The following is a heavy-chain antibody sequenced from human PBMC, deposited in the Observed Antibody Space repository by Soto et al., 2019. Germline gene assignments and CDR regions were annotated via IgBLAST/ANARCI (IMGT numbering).Heavy chain of an antibody. Sequence: SETLSITCTVSVGSIRIYYWSWIRQPPGKGLEWIGYIYYSGSTDYNPSLKSRVTISVDTSKNQFSLKLRSVTAADTAVYYCARDSYNFDDWGQGILVTVSS. D-gene: IGHD5-18*01. CDR3: ARDSYNFDD. V-gene: IGHV4-59*01. CDR1: VGSIRIYY. J-gene: IGHJ4*02. CDR2: IYYSGST.